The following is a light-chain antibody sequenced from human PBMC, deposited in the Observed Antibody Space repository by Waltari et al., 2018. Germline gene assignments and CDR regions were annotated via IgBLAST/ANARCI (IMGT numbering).Light chain of an antibody. Sequence: SYALIQSPSVSVSPGQTATITCSGDEWEKNYVCWYQQKPGQSPVLVIYEDVRRPSEIPQRFSGSNSGNTATLTISGTQPMDEADYYCQAWDSGVAGVFGTGTKVTVL. J-gene: IGLJ1*01. V-gene: IGLV3-1*01. CDR3: QAWDSGVAGV. CDR1: EWEKNY. CDR2: EDV.